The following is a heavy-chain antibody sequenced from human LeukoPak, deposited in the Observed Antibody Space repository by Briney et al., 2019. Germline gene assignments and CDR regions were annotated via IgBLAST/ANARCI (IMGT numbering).Heavy chain of an antibody. J-gene: IGHJ4*02. Sequence: PGGSLRLSCSASGFTFTTYAMTWVRQAPGKGLEWLSVISGSGSHTYYADSVGGRFTISRDNSKNTLYLQMNSLRAEDTAVYYCAKDMLRLAAAGSVTYWGQGTLVTVSS. CDR1: GFTFTTYA. CDR3: AKDMLRLAAAGSVTY. CDR2: ISGSGSHT. V-gene: IGHV3-23*01. D-gene: IGHD6-13*01.